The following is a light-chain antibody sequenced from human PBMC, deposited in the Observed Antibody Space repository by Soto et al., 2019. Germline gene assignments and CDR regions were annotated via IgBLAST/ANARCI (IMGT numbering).Light chain of an antibody. CDR3: CSCAGSYTGV. V-gene: IGLV2-11*01. J-gene: IGLJ3*02. CDR2: DVS. CDR1: GSDVGGYDY. Sequence: QSALTQPRSVSGSPGQSVTISCTGTGSDVGGYDYVSWYQHYPGKAPKLMIFDVSTRPSGVPDRFSGSNSGNTASLTICGLGSEDGSAYHCCSCAGSYTGVFGGGTQVTVL.